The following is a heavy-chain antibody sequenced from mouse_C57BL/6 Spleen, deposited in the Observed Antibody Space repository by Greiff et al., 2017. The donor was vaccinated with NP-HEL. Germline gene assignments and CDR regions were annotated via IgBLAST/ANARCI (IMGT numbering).Heavy chain of an antibody. D-gene: IGHD1-1*01. V-gene: IGHV1-15*01. J-gene: IGHJ2*01. CDR3: TRKFYYGSSYSFDY. CDR1: GYTFTDYE. CDR2: IDPETGGT. Sequence: VKLQESGAELVRPGASVTLSCKASGYTFTDYEMHWVKQTPVHGLEWIGAIDPETGGTAYNQKFKGKAILTADKSSSTAYMELRSLTSEDSAVYYCTRKFYYGSSYSFDYWGQGTTLTVSS.